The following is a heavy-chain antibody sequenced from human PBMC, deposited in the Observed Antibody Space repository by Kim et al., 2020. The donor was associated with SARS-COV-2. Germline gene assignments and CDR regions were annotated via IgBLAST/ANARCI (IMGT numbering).Heavy chain of an antibody. D-gene: IGHD5-18*01. J-gene: IGHJ4*02. CDR2: ST. V-gene: IGHV4-4*09. CDR3: ARMSKTAMDS. Sequence: STNYNPSLKSRVTISVDTSKNQFSLKLSSVTAADTAVYYCARMSKTAMDSWGQGTLVTVSS.